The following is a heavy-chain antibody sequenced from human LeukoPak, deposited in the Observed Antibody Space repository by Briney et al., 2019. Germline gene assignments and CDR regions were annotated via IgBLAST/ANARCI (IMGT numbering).Heavy chain of an antibody. D-gene: IGHD3-10*01. Sequence: PSQTLSLTCTVSGGSISSGSYYWSWIRQPAGKGLEWIGRIYTSGSTNYNPSLKSRVTISVDTSKNQFSPKLSSVTAADTAVYYCARHRYYYRSGSYYGAPYYMDVWGKGTTVTISS. CDR1: GGSISSGSYY. CDR3: ARHRYYYRSGSYYGAPYYMDV. J-gene: IGHJ6*03. CDR2: IYTSGST. V-gene: IGHV4-61*02.